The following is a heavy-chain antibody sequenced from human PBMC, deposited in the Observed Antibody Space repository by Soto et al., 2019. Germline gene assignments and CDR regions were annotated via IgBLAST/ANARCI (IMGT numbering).Heavy chain of an antibody. CDR2: IYYSGST. CDR3: ARNKRRVYPAFDI. D-gene: IGHD3-10*01. Sequence: PSETLSLTCTVSGGSISSSSYYWGWIRQPPGKGLEWIGSIYYSGSTYYNPSLKSRVTISVDTSKNQFSLKLSSVTAADTAVYYCARNKRRVYPAFDIWGQGTMVTVSS. CDR1: GGSISSSSYY. V-gene: IGHV4-39*01. J-gene: IGHJ3*02.